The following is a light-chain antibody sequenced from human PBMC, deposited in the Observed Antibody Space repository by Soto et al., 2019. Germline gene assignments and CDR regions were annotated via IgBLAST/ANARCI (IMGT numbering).Light chain of an antibody. V-gene: IGLV2-23*03. Sequence: QAASVSGSPGQSITISCTGTSSDVGSYNLVSWYQQHPGKAPKLMIYEGSKRPSGVSNRFSGSKSGNTASLTISGLQAEDEADYYCCSYAAYSTFVFGTGTKLTVL. CDR3: CSYAAYSTFV. CDR1: SSDVGSYNL. J-gene: IGLJ1*01. CDR2: EGS.